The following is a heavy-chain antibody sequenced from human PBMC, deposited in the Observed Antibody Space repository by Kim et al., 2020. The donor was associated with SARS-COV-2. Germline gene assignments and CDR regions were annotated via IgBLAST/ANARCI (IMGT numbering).Heavy chain of an antibody. CDR2: IIPIFGTA. Sequence: SVKVSCKASGGTFSSYAISWVRQAPGQGLEWMGGIIPIFGTANYAQKFQGRVTITADESTSTAYMELSSLRSEDTAVYYCARDFVDRDGYNLDAFDIWGQGTMVTVSS. J-gene: IGHJ3*02. CDR1: GGTFSSYA. V-gene: IGHV1-69*13. D-gene: IGHD5-12*01. CDR3: ARDFVDRDGYNLDAFDI.